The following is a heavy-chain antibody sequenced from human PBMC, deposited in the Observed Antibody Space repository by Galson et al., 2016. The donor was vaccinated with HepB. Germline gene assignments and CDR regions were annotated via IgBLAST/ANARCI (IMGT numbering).Heavy chain of an antibody. J-gene: IGHJ6*03. CDR1: GGSFSNYY. V-gene: IGHV4-59*12. Sequence: SETLSLTCAVYGGSFSNYYWSWIRQPAGKGLEWIGYIHHSGDINYNPSLKSRVTISVDTSKNQFSLKLGSVTAADTAVYYCARGDNPDYGDYASAYYYMDVWGKGTTVAVAS. CDR2: IHHSGDI. D-gene: IGHD4-17*01. CDR3: ARGDNPDYGDYASAYYYMDV.